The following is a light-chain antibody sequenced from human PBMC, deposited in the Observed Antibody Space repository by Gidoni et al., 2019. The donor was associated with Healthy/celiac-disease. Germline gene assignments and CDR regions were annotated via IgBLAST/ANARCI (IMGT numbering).Light chain of an antibody. CDR1: QSVSSSY. Sequence: EIVLTQSPGTLSLSPGERATLSCRASQSVSSSYLAWYQQKPGQAPRLLIYGASSRATGIPDRFSGSGSGTDFTLTICRLEPEDFAVYYCQQYGSSPGITFGGGTKVEIK. J-gene: IGKJ4*01. CDR3: QQYGSSPGIT. CDR2: GAS. V-gene: IGKV3-20*01.